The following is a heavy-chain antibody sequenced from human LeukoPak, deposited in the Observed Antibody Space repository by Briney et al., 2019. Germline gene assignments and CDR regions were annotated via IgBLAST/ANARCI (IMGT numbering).Heavy chain of an antibody. CDR2: IKQDGSEK. CDR3: ASSGYSSGWRPIDY. V-gene: IGHV3-7*01. CDR1: GFTFSSYW. D-gene: IGHD6-19*01. J-gene: IGHJ4*02. Sequence: GGSLRLSCAASGFTFSSYWMSWVRQAPGKGLEWVANIKQDGSEKYYVDSVKGRFTISRDNAKNSLYLQMNSLRAEDTAVYYCASSGYSSGWRPIDYRGQGTLVTVSS.